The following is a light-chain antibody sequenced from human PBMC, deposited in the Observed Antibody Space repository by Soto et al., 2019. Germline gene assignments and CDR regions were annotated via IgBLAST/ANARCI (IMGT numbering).Light chain of an antibody. J-gene: IGKJ2*01. CDR1: QSLEYSDGRTF. V-gene: IGKV2-30*01. Sequence: DVVMTQSPLSLSVTLGQPASISCSSTQSLEYSDGRTFLNWLQQRPGQSPRRLLYKVSNRDSGVPDRFSGSGSGTNFTLKISRVDAEEVVFYFWMQGRYWATFGQGTKLEIK. CDR3: MQGRYWAT. CDR2: KVS.